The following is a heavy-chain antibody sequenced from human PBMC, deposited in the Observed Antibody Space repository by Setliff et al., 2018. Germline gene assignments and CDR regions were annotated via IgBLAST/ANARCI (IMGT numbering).Heavy chain of an antibody. CDR3: ARYDSSGYHYYYGMDV. J-gene: IGHJ6*02. V-gene: IGHV5-51*01. D-gene: IGHD3-22*01. CDR1: GYSFTNYW. Sequence: GESLKISCKGSGYSFTNYWIGWVRQMPGKGLEWMGIIYPSDSGTRYSPSFQGQVTISADKSISTAYLQWSSLKASDTALYYCARYDSSGYHYYYGMDVWGQGTTVTVSS. CDR2: IYPSDSGT.